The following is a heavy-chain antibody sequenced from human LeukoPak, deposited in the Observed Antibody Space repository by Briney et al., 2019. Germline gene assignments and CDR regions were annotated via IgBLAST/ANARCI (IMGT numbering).Heavy chain of an antibody. D-gene: IGHD2-8*01. CDR1: GFTLSNHW. CDR2: VNRDGSET. Sequence: GGSLRLSCAASGFTLSNHWMTWVRQVPGRGPEWVANVNRDGSETYYLDSVKGRFTISRDNAEDSLYLQMNSLRAEDTALYYCVRNNAMDVWGQGTTVIVSS. J-gene: IGHJ6*02. CDR3: VRNNAMDV. V-gene: IGHV3-7*03.